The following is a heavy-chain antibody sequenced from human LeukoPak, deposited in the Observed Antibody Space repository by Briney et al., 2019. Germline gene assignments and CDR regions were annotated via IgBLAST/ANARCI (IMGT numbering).Heavy chain of an antibody. CDR1: GGSISSGSYY. J-gene: IGHJ4*02. CDR2: IYTSGST. D-gene: IGHD6-19*01. V-gene: IGHV4-61*02. Sequence: SETLSLTCTVSGGSISSGSYYWSWIRQPAGKGLEWIGRIYTSGSTNYNPSLKSRVTISVDTSKNQFSLKLSSVTAADTAVYYCARAQWPVLAVDYWGQGTLVTVSS. CDR3: ARAQWPVLAVDY.